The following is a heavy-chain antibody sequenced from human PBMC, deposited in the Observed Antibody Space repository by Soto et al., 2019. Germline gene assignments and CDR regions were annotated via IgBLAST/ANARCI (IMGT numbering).Heavy chain of an antibody. Sequence: PGESLKISCKGSGYSFTSYWIGWVRQMPGKGLEWMGIIYPGDSDTRYSPSFQGQVTISADKSISTAYLQWSSLKASDTAMYYCARHQSSSSHYPYNMDVWGQGTTVTVSS. V-gene: IGHV5-51*01. CDR2: IYPGDSDT. D-gene: IGHD6-6*01. CDR1: GYSFTSYW. CDR3: ARHQSSSSHYPYNMDV. J-gene: IGHJ6*02.